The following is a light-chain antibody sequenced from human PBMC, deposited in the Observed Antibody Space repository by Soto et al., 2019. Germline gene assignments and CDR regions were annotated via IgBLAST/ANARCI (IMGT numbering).Light chain of an antibody. V-gene: IGKV3-15*01. J-gene: IGKJ1*01. CDR1: QSVYSS. CDR2: DTS. Sequence: EIVVTQSPATLSVSPGERVTLSCRASQSVYSSLAWYQQRPGQAPRLLIYDTSTRAAGIAARFSGSGSGPEFTLTISSLQSEDSAVYYCQQYVHWPPGAFGQGTTVEIK. CDR3: QQYVHWPPGA.